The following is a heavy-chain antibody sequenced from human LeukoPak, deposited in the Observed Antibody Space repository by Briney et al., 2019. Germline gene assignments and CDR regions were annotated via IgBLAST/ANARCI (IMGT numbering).Heavy chain of an antibody. Sequence: VSVKVSCKASGYTFTSYYMHWVRQAPRQGLEWMGIINPSGGSTSYAQKFQGRVTMTRDTSTSTVYMELSSLRSEDTAVYYCARDHRVVATITSGYFDYWGQGTLVTVSS. J-gene: IGHJ4*02. CDR2: INPSGGST. CDR3: ARDHRVVATITSGYFDY. CDR1: GYTFTSYY. D-gene: IGHD5-12*01. V-gene: IGHV1-46*01.